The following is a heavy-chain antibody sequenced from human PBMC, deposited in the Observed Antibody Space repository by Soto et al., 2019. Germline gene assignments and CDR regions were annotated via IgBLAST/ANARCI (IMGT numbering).Heavy chain of an antibody. Sequence: QVQLVQSGAEVKKPGASVKVSCKASGYTFTSYYMHWVRQAPGQGLEWMGIINPSGGSTSYAQKFQGRVTMTRDTSTSTGYMELSSLRPEDLAVYYCARDRAMVYAVYYYYGMDVWGQGTTVTVSS. D-gene: IGHD2-8*01. CDR1: GYTFTSYY. CDR2: INPSGGST. J-gene: IGHJ6*02. CDR3: ARDRAMVYAVYYYYGMDV. V-gene: IGHV1-46*01.